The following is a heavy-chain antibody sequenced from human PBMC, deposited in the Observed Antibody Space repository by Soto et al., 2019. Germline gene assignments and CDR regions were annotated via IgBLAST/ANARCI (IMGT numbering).Heavy chain of an antibody. D-gene: IGHD3-22*01. CDR2: ISSDGSNK. Sequence: QVQLVESGGGVVQPGRSLRLSCSASGFTFSSYGMHWVRQAPGKGLEWVAVISSDGSNKYYADSVKGRFTIYRDNSKNPLFLQMNSLRPEDTAVYYCVGGYYFGDYWGQGTLVTVS. J-gene: IGHJ4*02. V-gene: IGHV3-30*03. CDR1: GFTFSSYG. CDR3: VGGYYFGDY.